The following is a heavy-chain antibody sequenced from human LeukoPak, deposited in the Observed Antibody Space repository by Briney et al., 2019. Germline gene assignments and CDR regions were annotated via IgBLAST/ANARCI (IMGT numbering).Heavy chain of an antibody. Sequence: SETLSLTCAVSGGSISSGGYSWSWIRQPPGKGLEWIGYIYHSGSTYYNPSLKSRVTISVDRSKNQSSLKLSSVTAADTAVYYCASGTYYDFWSGYAFDYWGQGTLVTVSS. V-gene: IGHV4-30-2*01. CDR1: GGSISSGGYS. CDR3: ASGTYYDFWSGYAFDY. CDR2: IYHSGST. D-gene: IGHD3-3*01. J-gene: IGHJ4*02.